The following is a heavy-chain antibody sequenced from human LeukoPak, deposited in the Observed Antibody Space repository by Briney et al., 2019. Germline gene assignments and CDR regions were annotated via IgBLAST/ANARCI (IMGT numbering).Heavy chain of an antibody. CDR1: GYTFTSYY. D-gene: IGHD3-22*01. V-gene: IGHV1-46*01. CDR3: ARDDLPSYYDSSGYPLGY. J-gene: IGHJ4*02. Sequence: ASVKASCKASGYTFTSYYMHWVRQAPGQGLEWMGIINPSGGSTSYAQKFQGRVTMTRDTSTSTVYMELSSLRSEDTAVYYCARDDLPSYYDSSGYPLGYWGQGTLVTVSS. CDR2: INPSGGST.